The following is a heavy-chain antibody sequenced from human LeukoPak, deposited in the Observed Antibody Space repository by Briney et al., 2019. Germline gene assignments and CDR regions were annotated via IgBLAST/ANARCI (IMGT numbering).Heavy chain of an antibody. CDR1: GFTFSSYG. J-gene: IGHJ4*02. Sequence: GGSLRLSCAASGFTFSSYGMHWVRQAPGKGLEWVAFIRYDGSDTYYADSVKGRFTISRDNSKNTLYLQMNSLRAEDTAVYYCAKVGAVAGILTSDLDYWGQGTLVTVSS. V-gene: IGHV3-30*02. CDR2: IRYDGSDT. CDR3: AKVGAVAGILTSDLDY. D-gene: IGHD6-19*01.